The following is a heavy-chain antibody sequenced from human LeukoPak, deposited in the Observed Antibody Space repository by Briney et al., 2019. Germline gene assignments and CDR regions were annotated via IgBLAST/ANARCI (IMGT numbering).Heavy chain of an antibody. Sequence: PGGSLRLSCAASGFTFSSYEMNWVRQAPGRGLGWVSYISSSGSTIYYADSVKGRFTISRDNAKNSLYLQMNSLRAEDTAVYYCATPVSGSYYYGMDVWGKGTTVTVSS. D-gene: IGHD2-15*01. J-gene: IGHJ6*04. CDR3: ATPVSGSYYYGMDV. V-gene: IGHV3-48*03. CDR1: GFTFSSYE. CDR2: ISSSGSTI.